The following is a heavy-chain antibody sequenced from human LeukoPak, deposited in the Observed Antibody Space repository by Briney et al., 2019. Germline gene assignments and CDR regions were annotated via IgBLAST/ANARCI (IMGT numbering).Heavy chain of an antibody. V-gene: IGHV3-23*01. Sequence: GGSLRLSCAASAFTFSSYAMNWVRQAPGKELEWVSTISGSGGGTYYADSVKGRFTISRDNPKNTLYLQMNSLRAEDTAVYYCAKVSLRLRQWLVPFDYWGQGTLVTVSS. CDR2: ISGSGGGT. CDR1: AFTFSSYA. J-gene: IGHJ4*02. CDR3: AKVSLRLRQWLVPFDY. D-gene: IGHD6-19*01.